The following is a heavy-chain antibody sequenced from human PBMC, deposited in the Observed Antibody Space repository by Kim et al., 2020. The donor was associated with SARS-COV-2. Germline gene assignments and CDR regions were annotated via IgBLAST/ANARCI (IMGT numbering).Heavy chain of an antibody. CDR2: ISNSAGST. V-gene: IGHV3-23*01. J-gene: IGHJ6*01. Sequence: GGSLRLSCAASGFTLTSYAMSWVRQAPGKGLEWVSHISNSAGSTYYADSVKGRFTISRDNSKNTLYLELNSLRAEDTAGYYCAKDGGYSSNWYEVGLDV. CDR3: AKDGGYSSNWYEVGLDV. D-gene: IGHD6-13*01. CDR1: GFTLTSYA.